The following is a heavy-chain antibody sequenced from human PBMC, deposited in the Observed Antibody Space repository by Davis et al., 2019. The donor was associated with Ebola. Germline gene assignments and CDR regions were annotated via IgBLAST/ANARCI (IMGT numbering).Heavy chain of an antibody. V-gene: IGHV1-3*01. CDR2: INAGNGNT. J-gene: IGHJ4*02. D-gene: IGHD5-18*01. Sequence: SVKVSCKASGYTFTSYAMHWVRQAPGQRLEWMGWINAGNGNTKYSQKFQGRVTITRDTSASTAYMELSSLRSEDTAVYYCARDGEDGYSFDYWGQGTLVTVSS. CDR3: ARDGEDGYSFDY. CDR1: GYTFTSYA.